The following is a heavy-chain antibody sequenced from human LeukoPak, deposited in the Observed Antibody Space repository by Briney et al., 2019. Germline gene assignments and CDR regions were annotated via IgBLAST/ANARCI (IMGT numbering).Heavy chain of an antibody. J-gene: IGHJ6*02. D-gene: IGHD1-7*01. V-gene: IGHV3-74*01. CDR2: INSDGSST. Sequence: PGGSLRLSCAASGFTFSSYWMHWVRQAPGKGLVWVSRINSDGSSTSYADSVKGRFTISRDNAKNTLYLQMNSLRAEDTAVYYCARSGNSYYYYGMDVWGQGTTVTVSS. CDR3: ARSGNSYYYYGMDV. CDR1: GFTFSSYW.